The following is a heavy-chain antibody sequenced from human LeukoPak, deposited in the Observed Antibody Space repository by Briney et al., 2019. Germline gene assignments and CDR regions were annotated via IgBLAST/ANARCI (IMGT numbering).Heavy chain of an antibody. J-gene: IGHJ6*03. D-gene: IGHD2-2*01. CDR3: ARRVRSRGYYYYYMDV. V-gene: IGHV5-51*01. CDR2: IYPGDSDT. Sequence: GESLKISCKGSGYSFTSYWIGWVRQMPGKGLEWMGIIYPGDSDTRYSPSFQGQVTISADKSISTAYLQWSSPKASDTAMYYCARRVRSRGYYYYYMDVWGKGTTVTVSS. CDR1: GYSFTSYW.